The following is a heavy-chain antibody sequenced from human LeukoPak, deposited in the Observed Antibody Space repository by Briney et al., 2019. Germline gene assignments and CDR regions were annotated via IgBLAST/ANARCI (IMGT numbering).Heavy chain of an antibody. V-gene: IGHV3-7*01. CDR1: GFTLSNFW. CDR2: VKGDGGQT. CDR3: ARGGLSVPGRLDY. Sequence: PGGSLRLSCAASGFTLSNFWINGVRLAPGKGLEWVASVKGDGGQTHFVDSVKGRFAVSTDNTKNSLHLQMNSLRVDDTALYFCARGGLSVPGRLDYWGQGALVIVSS. J-gene: IGHJ4*02. D-gene: IGHD6-19*01.